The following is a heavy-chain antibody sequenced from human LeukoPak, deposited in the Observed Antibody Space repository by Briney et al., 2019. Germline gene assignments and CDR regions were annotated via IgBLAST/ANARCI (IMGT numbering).Heavy chain of an antibody. Sequence: GGSLRLSCAASGFTFSSSSMNWVRQAPGKGLEWVSSISSSSSYIYYADSVKGRFTISRDNAKNSLYLQMNSLRAEDTAVYYCAREGDGALTYDYWGQGTLVTVSS. D-gene: IGHD1-14*01. CDR2: ISSSSSYI. J-gene: IGHJ4*02. CDR3: AREGDGALTYDY. V-gene: IGHV3-21*01. CDR1: GFTFSSSS.